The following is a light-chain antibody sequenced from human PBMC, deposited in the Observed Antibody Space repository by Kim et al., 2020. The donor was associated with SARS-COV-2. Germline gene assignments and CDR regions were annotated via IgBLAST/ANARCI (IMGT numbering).Light chain of an antibody. CDR2: GAS. CDR1: QSVSDN. V-gene: IGKV3-15*01. Sequence: EVVMTQSPGILAVSPGERVTLSCRSSQSVSDNLAWYQHKPGQAPRLLIYGASSRATGVPDRFSGSGSGTEFTLTISSLQSEDFAVYFCQHYYDWPHFGQETKLEI. CDR3: QHYYDWPH. J-gene: IGKJ2*01.